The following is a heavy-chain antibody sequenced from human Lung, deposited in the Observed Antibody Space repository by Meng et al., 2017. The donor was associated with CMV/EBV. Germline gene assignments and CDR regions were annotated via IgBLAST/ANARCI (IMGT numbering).Heavy chain of an antibody. D-gene: IGHD6-25*01. CDR2: ISIDGSSK. CDR1: GFTFSSYD. V-gene: IGHV3-30*04. Sequence: LTCAASGFTFSSYDMNWVRQAPGKALEWVAVISIDGSSKFYADSMKGRFTISRDNSKNTLFLQVSSLRPEDTAVYYCTRRADYFDYWGPGTLVTVSS. CDR3: TRRADYFDY. J-gene: IGHJ4*02.